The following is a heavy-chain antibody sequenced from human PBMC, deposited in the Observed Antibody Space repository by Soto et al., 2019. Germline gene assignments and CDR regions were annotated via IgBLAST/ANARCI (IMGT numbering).Heavy chain of an antibody. D-gene: IGHD3-22*01. CDR2: IYPADSDT. CDR1: VYTFTNYW. Sequence: GESLKISCRVFVYTFTNYWIGWVRQMPGKGLEWMAIIYPADSDTRYSPSFQGQVTISADKSISTAYLQWSSLKASDTAMYYCVRPDSTGYYVYWGQGTLVTVSS. J-gene: IGHJ4*02. CDR3: VRPDSTGYYVY. V-gene: IGHV5-51*01.